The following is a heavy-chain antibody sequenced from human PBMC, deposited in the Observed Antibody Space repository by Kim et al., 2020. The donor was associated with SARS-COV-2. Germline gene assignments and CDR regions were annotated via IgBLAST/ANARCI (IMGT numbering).Heavy chain of an antibody. J-gene: IGHJ4*02. CDR1: GGSITTFY. CDR2: VFSGGST. Sequence: SETLSLTCSISGGSITTFYWGWIRQPPGKGLEWIGYVFSGGSTDYNPSLGSRVSISMDTSKNQFYLNLTSVTAADTAVYYCARQNMLTAMVGYWGQGTRVTVSA. D-gene: IGHD3-9*01. CDR3: ARQNMLTAMVGY. V-gene: IGHV4-59*08.